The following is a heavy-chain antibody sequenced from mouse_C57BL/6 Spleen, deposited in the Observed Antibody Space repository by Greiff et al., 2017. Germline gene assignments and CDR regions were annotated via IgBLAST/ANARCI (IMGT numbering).Heavy chain of an antibody. CDR1: GYTFTDYY. J-gene: IGHJ2*01. CDR2: INPNNGGT. D-gene: IGHD1-1*01. V-gene: IGHV1-26*01. CDR3: ARSPRRYYGSSYFDY. Sequence: VQLQQSGPELVKPGASVKISCKASGYTFTDYYMNWVKQSHGKSLEWIGDINPNNGGTSYNQKFKGKATLTVDKSSSTAYMELRSLTSEDSAVYYCARSPRRYYGSSYFDYWGQGTTLTVSS.